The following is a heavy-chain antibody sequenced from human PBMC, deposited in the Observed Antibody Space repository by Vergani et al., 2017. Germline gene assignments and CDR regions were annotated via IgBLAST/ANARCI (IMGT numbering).Heavy chain of an antibody. CDR1: GGSISSGSYY. D-gene: IGHD3-10*01. V-gene: IGHV4-61*02. CDR2: IYTSGST. CDR3: ARVPPPYGSGSYPYDAFDI. J-gene: IGHJ3*02. Sequence: QVQLQESGPGLVKPSQTLSLTCTVSGGSISSGSYYWSWIRQPAGKGLEWIGRIYTSGSTYYNPSLKSRVTISVDTSKNQFSLKLSSVTAADTAVYYCARVPPPYGSGSYPYDAFDIWGQGTMVTVSS.